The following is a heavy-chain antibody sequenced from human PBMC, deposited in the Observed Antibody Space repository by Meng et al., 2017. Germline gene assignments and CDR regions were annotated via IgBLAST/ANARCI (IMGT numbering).Heavy chain of an antibody. CDR2: IYPGDSDT. CDR1: GYSHTSYW. Sequence: GESLKISWKGSGYSHTSYWIGWVRQMPGKGLEWMGIIYPGDSDTRYSPSIQGHVTISADKSISTAYLQWSRLNASDTAMYYYARQGDHYYDSSGYSLLGVWFDPCGQGTLVTVSS. D-gene: IGHD3-22*01. CDR3: ARQGDHYYDSSGYSLLGVWFDP. J-gene: IGHJ5*02. V-gene: IGHV5-51*01.